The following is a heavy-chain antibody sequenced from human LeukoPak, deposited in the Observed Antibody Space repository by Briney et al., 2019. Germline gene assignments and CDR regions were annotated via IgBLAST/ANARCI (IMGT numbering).Heavy chain of an antibody. Sequence: GGSLRLSCAASGFTFSDYYMSWIRQAPGKGLEWVSYISSSGRSIYYADSVKGRFTISRDNAKDSLYLQMNSLRAEDTAVYYCAKDMDSSGYYFDYWGQGTLVPVSS. CDR3: AKDMDSSGYYFDY. J-gene: IGHJ4*02. CDR2: ISSSGRSI. CDR1: GFTFSDYY. V-gene: IGHV3-11*04. D-gene: IGHD3-22*01.